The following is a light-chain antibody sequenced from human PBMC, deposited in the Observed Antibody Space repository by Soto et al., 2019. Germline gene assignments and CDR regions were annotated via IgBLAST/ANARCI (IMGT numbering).Light chain of an antibody. J-gene: IGKJ1*01. Sequence: INMSLSPGSLSASVGDRVTITCRASQSISSYLNWYQQKPGKAPKLLIYAASSLQSGVPSRFSGSGSGTDFTLTINSLQPEDFATYYCQQSYSAPRTFGQGTKVDIK. CDR3: QQSYSAPRT. CDR2: AAS. CDR1: QSISSY. V-gene: IGKV1-39*01.